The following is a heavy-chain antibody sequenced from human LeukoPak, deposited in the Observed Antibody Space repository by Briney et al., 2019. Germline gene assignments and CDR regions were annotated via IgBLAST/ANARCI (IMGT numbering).Heavy chain of an antibody. Sequence: GGSLRLSCAASGFIFSSYAMNWVRQAPGKGLEWVSSINGGSTYIYYADSLKGRFTVSRDNAKNSLYLQMSSLRAEDTAMYYCARDHGGYVTGEYFDYWGQGILVTVSS. CDR1: GFIFSSYA. D-gene: IGHD5-12*01. V-gene: IGHV3-21*01. CDR3: ARDHGGYVTGEYFDY. J-gene: IGHJ4*02. CDR2: INGGSTYI.